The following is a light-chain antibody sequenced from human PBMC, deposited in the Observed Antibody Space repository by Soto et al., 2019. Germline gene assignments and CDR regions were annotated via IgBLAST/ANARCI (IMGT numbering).Light chain of an antibody. J-gene: IGKJ4*01. CDR2: AAS. CDR1: QSISSY. Sequence: DIQMNQSPSSLSASVGDRVTITCRASQSISSYLNWYEQKPGKAPKLLIYAASSLQSGVPSRFSGSGSGTDFTLTISSLQPEDFATYYCQQSYTEPLTFGGGTKVDIK. V-gene: IGKV1-39*01. CDR3: QQSYTEPLT.